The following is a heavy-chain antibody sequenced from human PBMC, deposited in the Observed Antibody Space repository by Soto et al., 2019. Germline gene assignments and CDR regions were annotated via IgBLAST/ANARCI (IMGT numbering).Heavy chain of an antibody. Sequence: PGGSLRLSCAASGFTFDDYAMHWVRQAPGKGLEWVSGISWNSGSIGYADSVKGRFTISRDNAKNSLYLQMNSLRAEDTALYYCVGGLIVATTWGRGTLVTVSS. D-gene: IGHD5-12*01. J-gene: IGHJ5*02. CDR1: GFTFDDYA. CDR3: VGGLIVATT. CDR2: ISWNSGSI. V-gene: IGHV3-9*01.